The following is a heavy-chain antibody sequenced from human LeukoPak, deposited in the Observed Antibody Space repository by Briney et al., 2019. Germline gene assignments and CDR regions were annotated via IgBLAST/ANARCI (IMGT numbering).Heavy chain of an antibody. CDR1: GFTFSTYS. CDR2: ISSSSRTI. V-gene: IGHV3-48*01. CDR3: ARDPPRSGQLDYDY. Sequence: GRSLRLSCTSSGFTFSTYSMHWVRQAPGKGLEWVSYISSSSRTIYYADSVKGRFTISRDNAKNSLYLQMNSLRAEDTAVYYCARDPPRSGQLDYDYWGQGTLVTVSS. D-gene: IGHD6-6*01. J-gene: IGHJ4*02.